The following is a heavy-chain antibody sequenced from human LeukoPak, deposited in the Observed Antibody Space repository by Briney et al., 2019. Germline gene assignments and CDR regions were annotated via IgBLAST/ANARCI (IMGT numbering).Heavy chain of an antibody. CDR2: IWYDGRNK. V-gene: IGHV3-33*01. J-gene: IGHJ4*02. D-gene: IGHD2-8*01. CDR3: VRGSQERGCRYCFDF. CDR1: GFTFSRYG. Sequence: PGGSQTLSCAASGFTFSRYGMHWVRQAPGKGLEWVAVIWYDGRNKYYATSVKARFTISRDNSKNTLYMQMNSLRAEDTAVYYCVRGSQERGCRYCFDFWGQGTLVTVSS.